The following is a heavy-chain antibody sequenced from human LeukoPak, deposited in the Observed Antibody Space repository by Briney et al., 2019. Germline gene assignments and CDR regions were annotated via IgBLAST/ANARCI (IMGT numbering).Heavy chain of an antibody. Sequence: SVKVSCKASGDTFSSYAISWVRQAPGQGLEWMGGITPIFSTANYAQKFQGRVTITADDSTSTAYMELSSLRSEDTAVYYCARQEILIRGVIMYNWFAPWGQGTLVTVSS. CDR2: ITPIFSTA. CDR1: GDTFSSYA. D-gene: IGHD3-10*01. J-gene: IGHJ5*02. CDR3: ARQEILIRGVIMYNWFAP. V-gene: IGHV1-69*13.